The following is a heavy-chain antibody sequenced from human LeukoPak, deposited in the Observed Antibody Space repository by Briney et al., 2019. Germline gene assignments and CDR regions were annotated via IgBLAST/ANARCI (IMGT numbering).Heavy chain of an antibody. CDR1: GGSISSSSYY. CDR3: ASQNIVVVPAATFDP. J-gene: IGHJ5*02. CDR2: IYYSGST. D-gene: IGHD2-2*01. V-gene: IGHV4-39*07. Sequence: SETLSLTCTVSGGSISSSSYYWGWIRQPPGKGLEWIGSIYYSGSTYYNPSLKSRVTISVDTSKNQFSLKLSSVTAADTAVYYCASQNIVVVPAATFDPWGQGTLVTVSS.